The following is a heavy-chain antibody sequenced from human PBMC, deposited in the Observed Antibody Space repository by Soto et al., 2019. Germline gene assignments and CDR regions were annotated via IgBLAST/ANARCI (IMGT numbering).Heavy chain of an antibody. CDR2: VYHSGSA. CDR3: ARQFSMVRGVMVFDY. V-gene: IGHV4-38-2*01. J-gene: IGHJ4*02. CDR1: NYSITSGYY. Sequence: SETLSLTCAVSNYSITSGYYWGWIRQSPGKGLEWIGGVYHSGSAYYNPSLKSRVTISVDTSKNQFSLKLSSVTAADTAVYYCARQFSMVRGVMVFDYWGQGTLVTVSS. D-gene: IGHD3-10*01.